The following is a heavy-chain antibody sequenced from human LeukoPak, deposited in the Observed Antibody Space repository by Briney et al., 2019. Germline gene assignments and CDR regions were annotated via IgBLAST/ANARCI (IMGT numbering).Heavy chain of an antibody. D-gene: IGHD5-24*01. CDR1: GFTFSSYS. CDR3: ARVQRGDGYSVHP. CDR2: ISSSSSYI. V-gene: IGHV3-21*01. Sequence: GGSLRLSCAASGFTFSSYSMNWVRQAPGKGLEWVSSISSSSSYIYYADSVKGRFTISRDNAKNSLYLQMNSLRAEDTAVYYCARVQRGDGYSVHPWGQGTMVTVSS. J-gene: IGHJ3*01.